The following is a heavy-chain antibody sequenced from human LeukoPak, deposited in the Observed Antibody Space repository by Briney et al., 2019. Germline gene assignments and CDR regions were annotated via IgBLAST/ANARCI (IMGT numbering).Heavy chain of an antibody. CDR3: ASQRRVTIFGVVISPGSWDYYGMDV. Sequence: ASVKVSCKASGYTCTSYGISWVRRAPGQRLEWMGWSIAYNGNTNYAQKLQGRVTMTTDTSTSTAYMELRSLRSDDTAVYYCASQRRVTIFGVVISPGSWDYYGMDVWGQGTTVTVSS. D-gene: IGHD3-3*01. CDR1: GYTCTSYG. CDR2: SIAYNGNT. V-gene: IGHV1-18*01. J-gene: IGHJ6*02.